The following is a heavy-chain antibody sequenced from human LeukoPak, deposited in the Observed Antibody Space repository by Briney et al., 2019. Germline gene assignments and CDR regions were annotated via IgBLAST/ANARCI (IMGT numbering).Heavy chain of an antibody. Sequence: SVEVSCKASGGTFSSYAISWVRQAPGQGLEWMGGIIPIFGTANYAQKFQGRVTITADESTSTAYVELSSLRSEDTAVYYCARNNEPDYWYYMDVWGKGTTVTVSS. D-gene: IGHD1-14*01. J-gene: IGHJ6*03. V-gene: IGHV1-69*01. CDR3: ARNNEPDYWYYMDV. CDR2: IIPIFGTA. CDR1: GGTFSSYA.